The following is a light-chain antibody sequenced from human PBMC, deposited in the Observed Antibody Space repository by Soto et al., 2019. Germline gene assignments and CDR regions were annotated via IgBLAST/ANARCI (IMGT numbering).Light chain of an antibody. CDR2: GNS. J-gene: IGLJ2*01. CDR1: SSNIGAGYD. CDR3: QSYDSSLSGYVV. V-gene: IGLV1-40*01. Sequence: QSVLTQPPSVSGAPGQRVTISCTGRSSNIGAGYDVHWYQQLPGTAPKLLIYGNSNRPSGVPERFSGYKSGTSASLAITGLQAEDESDYCCQSYDSSLSGYVVFGGGTQLTVL.